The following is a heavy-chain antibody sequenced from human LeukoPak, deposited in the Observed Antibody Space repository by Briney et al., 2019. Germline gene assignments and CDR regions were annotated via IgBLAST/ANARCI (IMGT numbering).Heavy chain of an antibody. J-gene: IGHJ6*03. Sequence: ASVKVSCKASGYTFTSYYMHWVRQAPGQGLEWMGIINPSGGSTNYAQKFQGRVTMTRDTSISTAYMHLSSLRFEDTAVYYCARNHNYTDHYNHMDVWGRGTAITVSS. CDR3: ARNHNYTDHYNHMDV. CDR2: INPSGGST. V-gene: IGHV1-46*01. D-gene: IGHD3-3*01. CDR1: GYTFTSYY.